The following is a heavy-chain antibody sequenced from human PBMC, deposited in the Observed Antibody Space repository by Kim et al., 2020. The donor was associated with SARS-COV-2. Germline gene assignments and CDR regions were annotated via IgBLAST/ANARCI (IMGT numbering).Heavy chain of an antibody. V-gene: IGHV7-4-1*02. D-gene: IGHD1-1*01. J-gene: IGHJ6*03. CDR3: ARTGLKGDSYMDV. Sequence: ASVKVSCKASGYTFTNYAMNWVRQAPGQGLEWMGLINTNTGNPTYAQGFTGRFVFSLDTSVSTAYLQISSLQAEDTAVYYCARTGLKGDSYMDVWGKGTTVTVTS. CDR2: INTNTGNP. CDR1: GYTFTNYA.